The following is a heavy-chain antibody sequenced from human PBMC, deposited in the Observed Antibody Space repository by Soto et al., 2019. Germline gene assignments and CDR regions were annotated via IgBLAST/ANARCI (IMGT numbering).Heavy chain of an antibody. Sequence: QGPLEQSGGEVTKPGASVKVSCKASGYTFTSYSMRWVRQAPGQGLEWMGWISIYTGDTKYAQSFQGRVTLTTETSANTAYMELRSLRSDDTAVYYCARDRCTSTRCYTHHFDVWGQGTTVVVSS. D-gene: IGHD2-2*01. CDR2: ISIYTGDT. CDR1: GYTFTSYS. J-gene: IGHJ6*02. CDR3: ARDRCTSTRCYTHHFDV. V-gene: IGHV1-18*04.